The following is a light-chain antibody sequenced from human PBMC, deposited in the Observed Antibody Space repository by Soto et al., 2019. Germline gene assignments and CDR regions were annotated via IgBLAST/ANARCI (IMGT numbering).Light chain of an antibody. J-gene: IGLJ1*01. V-gene: IGLV3-21*02. CDR2: DAT. CDR3: QVWASTAEFFV. Sequence: SYDLTQRPSVSVAPGQTATITGGGDKIGSKIVPWYQQRPGQAPVAVVYDATDRPSGIPDRISASRSGDTATLTISRVDAGDEADYYCQVWASTAEFFVFGSGTKVTVL. CDR1: KIGSKI.